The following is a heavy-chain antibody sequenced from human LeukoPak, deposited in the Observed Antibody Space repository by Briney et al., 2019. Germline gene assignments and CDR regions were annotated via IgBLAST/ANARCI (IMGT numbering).Heavy chain of an antibody. J-gene: IGHJ4*02. Sequence: GGSLRLSCAASGFTFSSYAVSWVREAPGKGLEWGSAISGSGGSTYYADSVKGRFTISRDNSKNTLYLQMNSLRAEDTAVYYCAKDQTGYSSSWYGWAFDYWGQGTLVTVSS. CDR1: GFTFSSYA. V-gene: IGHV3-23*01. D-gene: IGHD6-13*01. CDR3: AKDQTGYSSSWYGWAFDY. CDR2: ISGSGGST.